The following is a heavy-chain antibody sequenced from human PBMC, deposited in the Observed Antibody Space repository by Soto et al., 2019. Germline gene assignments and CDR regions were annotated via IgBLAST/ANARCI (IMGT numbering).Heavy chain of an antibody. CDR3: AGEIVGASPDY. CDR1: GGSVSSGSYY. J-gene: IGHJ4*02. D-gene: IGHD1-26*01. CDR2: LYYSGST. V-gene: IGHV4-61*01. Sequence: QVQLQESGPGLVKPSETLSLTCTVSGGSVSSGSYYWSWIRQPPGQGLEWFGDLYYSGSTSYNPSLQGRSTLSGDTSQNQFSLKLCSVTAADTAVYYCAGEIVGASPDYWGQGTLVTVSS.